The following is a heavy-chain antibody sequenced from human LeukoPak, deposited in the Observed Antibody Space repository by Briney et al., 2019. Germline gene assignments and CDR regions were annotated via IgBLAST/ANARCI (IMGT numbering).Heavy chain of an antibody. V-gene: IGHV4-34*01. CDR1: GGSFSGYY. CDR3: ARDPYVWGSYRPFDY. CDR2: INHSGST. J-gene: IGHJ4*02. D-gene: IGHD3-16*02. Sequence: SETLSLTCAVYGGSFSGYYWSWIRQPPRKGQEWIGEINHSGSTNYNPSLKSRVTISVDTSKNQFSLKLSSVTAADTAVYYCARDPYVWGSYRPFDYWGQGTLVTVSS.